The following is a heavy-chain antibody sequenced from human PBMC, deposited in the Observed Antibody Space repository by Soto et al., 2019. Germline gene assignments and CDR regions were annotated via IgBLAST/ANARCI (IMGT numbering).Heavy chain of an antibody. J-gene: IGHJ6*03. CDR2: INHSGST. V-gene: IGHV4-34*01. CDR3: ARTTIFGVVIRARYYYMDV. Sequence: SETLSLTCAVYGGSFSGYYWSWIRQPPGKGLEWIGEINHSGSTNYNPSLKSRVTISVDTSKNQFSLKLSSVTAADTAVYYCARTTIFGVVIRARYYYMDVWGKGTTVTVSS. D-gene: IGHD3-3*01. CDR1: GGSFSGYY.